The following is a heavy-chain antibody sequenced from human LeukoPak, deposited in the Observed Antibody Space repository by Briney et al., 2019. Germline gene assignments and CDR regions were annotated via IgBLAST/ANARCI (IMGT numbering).Heavy chain of an antibody. V-gene: IGHV3-21*01. CDR3: AGLTTVTTGFDY. CDR1: GFTFSSYS. Sequence: GGSLRLSCAASGFTFSSYSMNWVRQAPGKGLEWVSSISSSSSYIYYADSVKGRFTISRDNAKNPLYLQMNSLRAEDTAVYYCAGLTTVTTGFDYWGQGTLVTVSS. D-gene: IGHD4-17*01. J-gene: IGHJ4*02. CDR2: ISSSSSYI.